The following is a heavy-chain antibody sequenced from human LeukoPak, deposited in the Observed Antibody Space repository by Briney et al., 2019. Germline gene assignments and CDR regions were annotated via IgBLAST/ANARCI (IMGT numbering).Heavy chain of an antibody. V-gene: IGHV4-34*01. J-gene: IGHJ2*01. Sequence: PSETLSLTCAVYGGSFSDYYWSWVRQSPGKGLEWIGEISYSGTTNYNPSLKSRVTMSVDTSKNQFSLKLSSVTAADTAVYYCARVGIAAAGTRGLNWYFDLWGRGTLVTVSS. D-gene: IGHD6-13*01. CDR2: ISYSGTT. CDR1: GGSFSDYY. CDR3: ARVGIAAAGTRGLNWYFDL.